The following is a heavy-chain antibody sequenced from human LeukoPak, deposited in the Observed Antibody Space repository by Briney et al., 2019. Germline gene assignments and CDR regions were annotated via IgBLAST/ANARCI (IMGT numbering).Heavy chain of an antibody. J-gene: IGHJ6*03. CDR3: ARGGTRPRYYYYMDV. D-gene: IGHD2-15*01. CDR2: IIPIFGTA. V-gene: IGHV1-69*13. CDR1: GGTFSSYA. Sequence: SVKVSCKASGGTFSSYAISWVRQAPGQGLEWMGGIIPIFGTANYAQKFQGRVTITADESTSTAYMELSSLRSEDTAVYYCARGGTRPRYYYYMDVWGKGTTVTISS.